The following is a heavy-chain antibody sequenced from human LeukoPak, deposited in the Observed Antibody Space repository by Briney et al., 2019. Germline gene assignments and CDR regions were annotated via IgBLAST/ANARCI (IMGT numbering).Heavy chain of an antibody. V-gene: IGHV1-46*01. D-gene: IGHD2-15*01. CDR2: INPSSGGT. CDR1: GYTFTSYY. CDR3: ARDLYCSGGSCPVGNWFDP. J-gene: IGHJ5*02. Sequence: ASVKVSCKASGYTFTSYYMHWVRQAPGQGLEWMGIINPSSGGTSYAQKFQGRVTMTRDTSTSTVYMELSSLRSEDTAVYYCARDLYCSGGSCPVGNWFDPWGQGTLVPVSS.